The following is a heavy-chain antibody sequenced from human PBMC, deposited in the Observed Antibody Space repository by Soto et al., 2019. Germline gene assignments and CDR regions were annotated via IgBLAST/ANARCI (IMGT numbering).Heavy chain of an antibody. Sequence: QVQLVESGGGVVQPGRSLRLSCAASGFTFSSYAMHWLRQAPGKRQEWVAVISYDGSNKYYADSVKGRFTISRDNSKNTLYLQMNSLRGEDTAVYYCARDVDYGGNAYFDYWGQGTLVTVSS. D-gene: IGHD4-17*01. J-gene: IGHJ4*02. CDR3: ARDVDYGGNAYFDY. V-gene: IGHV3-30-3*01. CDR2: ISYDGSNK. CDR1: GFTFSSYA.